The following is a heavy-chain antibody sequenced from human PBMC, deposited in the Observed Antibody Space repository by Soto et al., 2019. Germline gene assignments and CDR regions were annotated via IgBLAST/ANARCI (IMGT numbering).Heavy chain of an antibody. D-gene: IGHD3-22*01. CDR3: ARQPYDSTGYYYGA. V-gene: IGHV4-39*01. CDR2: MYSGGNT. J-gene: IGHJ5*02. CDR1: GGSFSCSTYY. Sequence: QLQLQESGPGLVKPSETLSLTCTVSGGSFSCSTYYWGWIRQPPGKGLEWIGSMYSGGNTYYNPSLKSRVTVSVDTSKNHFSLKLTSVTAADTAMYYCARQPYDSTGYYYGAWGQGTLVTVSS.